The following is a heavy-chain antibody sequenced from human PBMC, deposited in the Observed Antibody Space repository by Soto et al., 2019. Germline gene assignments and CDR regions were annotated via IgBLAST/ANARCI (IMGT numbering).Heavy chain of an antibody. CDR3: AKDRRGYCPTGVCSYYYYGMDV. V-gene: IGHV3-30*18. D-gene: IGHD2-8*01. Sequence: QVQLVESGGGVVQPGRSLRLSCAASGFTFSSYGMHWVRQAPGKGLEWVAVISYDGSNKYYADSVKGRFTISRDNSKDTLDLQMISLRADDTAVYYCAKDRRGYCPTGVCSYYYYGMDVWGQGTTVTVSS. J-gene: IGHJ6*02. CDR2: ISYDGSNK. CDR1: GFTFSSYG.